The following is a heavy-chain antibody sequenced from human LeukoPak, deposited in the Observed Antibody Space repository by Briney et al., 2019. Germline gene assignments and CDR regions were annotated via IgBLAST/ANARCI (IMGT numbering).Heavy chain of an antibody. Sequence: SETLSLTCSVSGGSINSGTYYWHWIRQPAGTGLEWIGRLSTSGNTNYNPSLKSRVTISRDTSKNQFSLTLTSVIAADTAVYYCASSDGNWFDPWGQGTLVTVSS. V-gene: IGHV4-61*02. J-gene: IGHJ5*02. CDR3: ASSDGNWFDP. D-gene: IGHD1-26*01. CDR1: GGSINSGTYY. CDR2: LSTSGNT.